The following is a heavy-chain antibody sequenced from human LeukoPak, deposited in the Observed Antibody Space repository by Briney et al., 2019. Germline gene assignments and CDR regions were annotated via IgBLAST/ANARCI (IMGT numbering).Heavy chain of an antibody. Sequence: GGSLRLSCAASGFTVSSTYMSWVRQAPGKGLEWVSVFYSGDTTYYANAVKGRFTISRDSSKNMLYLQMNSLRAEDTAVYYCARRLLTGYYEFWGQGTLVTVSS. V-gene: IGHV3-66*01. J-gene: IGHJ4*02. CDR1: GFTVSSTY. CDR3: ARRLLTGYYEF. CDR2: FYSGDTT. D-gene: IGHD3-9*01.